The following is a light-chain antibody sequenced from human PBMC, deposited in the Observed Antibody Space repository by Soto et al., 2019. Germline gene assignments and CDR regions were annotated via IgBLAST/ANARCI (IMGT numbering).Light chain of an antibody. V-gene: IGKV3-20*01. CDR2: GAS. Sequence: EIVLTQSPGTLSLSPGERATLSCRASQSISNTYLAWYQQKPGQAPRLFIYGASSRATGIPDRFSGSGSGTDFTLTISRLEPEDFAVYYCQQYGSSSWTFGQGTKVDIK. CDR1: QSISNTY. CDR3: QQYGSSSWT. J-gene: IGKJ1*01.